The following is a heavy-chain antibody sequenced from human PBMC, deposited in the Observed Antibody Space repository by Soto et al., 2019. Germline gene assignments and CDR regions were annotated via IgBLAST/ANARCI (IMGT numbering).Heavy chain of an antibody. D-gene: IGHD4-17*01. CDR3: ARRNYGDFDYGLDV. Sequence: ASVKVSCKASGYTFTSYSIHWVRQAPGQRLEWMGWINAVNGNTKYSQKFQDRVTFTRDTSASTAYMELSSLRSEDTAVYYCARRNYGDFDYGLDVWGQGTTVTVSS. CDR1: GYTFTSYS. V-gene: IGHV1-3*01. CDR2: INAVNGNT. J-gene: IGHJ6*02.